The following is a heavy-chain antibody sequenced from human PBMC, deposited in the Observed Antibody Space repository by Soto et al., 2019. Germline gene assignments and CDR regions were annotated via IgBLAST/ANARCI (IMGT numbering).Heavy chain of an antibody. J-gene: IGHJ4*01. CDR3: PGPYTNRGSRTKPAPVFDY. V-gene: IGHV1-69*01. D-gene: IGHD1-26*01. CDR1: GGTISSYA. CDR2: IIPLFGTA. Sequence: KVSCKPYGGTISSYAISLGRHSPRQGLECMGGIIPLFGTANYAQKFQGRVTIPADESTSTAYMELNSLRSEDTAVYYCPGPYTNRGSRTKPAPVFDYWG.